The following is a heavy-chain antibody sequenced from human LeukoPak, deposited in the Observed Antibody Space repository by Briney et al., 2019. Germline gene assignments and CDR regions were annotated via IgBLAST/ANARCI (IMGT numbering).Heavy chain of an antibody. CDR2: ISSGSSSI. CDR3: ARGGIAARFAY. CDR1: GFTFSSYE. V-gene: IGHV3-48*03. D-gene: IGHD6-6*01. Sequence: GGSLRLSCAASGFTFSSYEMNWVRQAPGKGLEWVSYISSGSSSIFYADSVKGRFTISRDNSKNSLYLQMNSLRVEDTAVYYCARGGIAARFAYWGQGALVTVSS. J-gene: IGHJ4*02.